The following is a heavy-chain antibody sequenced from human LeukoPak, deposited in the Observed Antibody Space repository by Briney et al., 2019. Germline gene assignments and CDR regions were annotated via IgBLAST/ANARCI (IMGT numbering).Heavy chain of an antibody. CDR3: ARSGYSYGSDAFDI. D-gene: IGHD5-18*01. CDR2: IYTSGST. Sequence: SETLSLTCTVSGGSISSYYWSWIRQPAGKGLEWIGRIYTSGSTNYNPSLKSRVTISVDTSKNQFSLKLSSVTAADTAVYYCARSGYSYGSDAFDIWGQGTMVTVSS. J-gene: IGHJ3*02. CDR1: GGSISSYY. V-gene: IGHV4-4*07.